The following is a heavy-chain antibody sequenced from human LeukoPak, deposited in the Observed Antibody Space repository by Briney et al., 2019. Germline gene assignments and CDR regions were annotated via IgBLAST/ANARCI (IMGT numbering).Heavy chain of an antibody. CDR1: GFTFSSYW. V-gene: IGHV3-74*01. CDR2: IKTDGSDT. D-gene: IGHD2-2*01. CDR3: ARAEMQVGSCTSTNCLFDH. Sequence: PGGSLRLSSAASGFTFSSYWMHWVRQVPGKGLLWVSRIKTDGSDTTYADSVKGRFTISRDNARNTLFLQMNSLTVEDTAVYYCARAEMQVGSCTSTNCLFDHWGQGTLVTVSS. J-gene: IGHJ4*02.